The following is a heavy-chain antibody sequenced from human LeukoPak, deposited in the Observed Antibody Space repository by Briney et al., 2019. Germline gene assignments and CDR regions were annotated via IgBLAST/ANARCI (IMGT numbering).Heavy chain of an antibody. V-gene: IGHV4-39*01. Sequence: SETLSLTCTVSGGSISSSFDYWGWIRQPLGKGLEWIGSVYYSGSTYYNPSLKSRVTISVDTSKNQFSLKLSSVTAADTAVYYCARTGGSSWRLDYWGQGILATVSS. D-gene: IGHD6-13*01. J-gene: IGHJ4*02. CDR1: GGSISSSFDY. CDR2: VYYSGST. CDR3: ARTGGSSWRLDY.